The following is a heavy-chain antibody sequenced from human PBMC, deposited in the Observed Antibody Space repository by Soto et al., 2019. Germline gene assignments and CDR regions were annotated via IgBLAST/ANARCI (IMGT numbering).Heavy chain of an antibody. D-gene: IGHD4-17*01. CDR3: ARGPSYSDSYFDY. Sequence: QVQLVESGGGVVQPGGSLRLSCAASEFTFSNYAIHWVRQPPGKGLQWLAVISYDGNNKYYADSVEGRFTISRDNSKNTVYLQMNSLRLEDTAVYYCARGPSYSDSYFDYWGQGTLVTVSS. V-gene: IGHV3-30*03. CDR1: EFTFSNYA. J-gene: IGHJ4*02. CDR2: ISYDGNNK.